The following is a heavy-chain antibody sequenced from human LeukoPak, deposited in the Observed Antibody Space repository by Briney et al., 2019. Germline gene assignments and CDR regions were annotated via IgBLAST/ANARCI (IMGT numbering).Heavy chain of an antibody. J-gene: IGHJ6*02. CDR3: ARGFSGYDFAPTERDYTNGMDV. CDR1: GGSFSSYA. Sequence: SVKVSCKASGGSFSSYAISWVRQAPGQGPEWMGRIIPILGIVDYAQKFQGGVTITADKSTSTAYMELSRLRSEDTAVYYCARGFSGYDFAPTERDYTNGMDVWGQGTTVTVSS. CDR2: IIPILGIV. V-gene: IGHV1-69*04. D-gene: IGHD5-12*01.